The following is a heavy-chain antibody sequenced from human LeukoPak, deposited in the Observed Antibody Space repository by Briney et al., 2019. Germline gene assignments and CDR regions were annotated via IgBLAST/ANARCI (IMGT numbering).Heavy chain of an antibody. J-gene: IGHJ6*03. CDR2: IYTSGST. V-gene: IGHV4-4*07. CDR3: ARSCSGGSCYSGWELYYYYYYMDV. Sequence: PSETLSLTCTVSGGSISSYYWSWIRQPAGKGLEWIGRIYTSGSTNYNPSLKSRVTMSVDTSKNQFSLKLSSVTAADTAVYYCARSCSGGSCYSGWELYYYYYYMDVWGKGTTVTVSS. CDR1: GGSISSYY. D-gene: IGHD2-15*01.